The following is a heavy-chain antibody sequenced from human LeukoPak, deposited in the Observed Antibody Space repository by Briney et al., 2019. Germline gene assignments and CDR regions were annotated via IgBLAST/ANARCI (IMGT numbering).Heavy chain of an antibody. CDR1: GNTFTTYY. Sequence: ASVKVSCKASGNTFTTYYIHWVRQAPGHGLEWMGVISPSGGGTTYAQKFQGRVTMTRDTSTPTVYMELSSLRSEDTAVYYCASYGSGRDPLDYWGQGTLVTVSS. CDR3: ASYGSGRDPLDY. D-gene: IGHD3-10*01. V-gene: IGHV1-46*01. J-gene: IGHJ4*02. CDR2: ISPSGGGT.